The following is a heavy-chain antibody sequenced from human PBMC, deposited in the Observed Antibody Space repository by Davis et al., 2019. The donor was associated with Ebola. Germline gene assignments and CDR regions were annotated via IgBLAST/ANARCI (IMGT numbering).Heavy chain of an antibody. Sequence: SETLSLTCTVSGGFIRSYYWNWIRQSPGKGLEWIGYIYDTGNTDYNPSLKSRATISLDTSKKQLSLKLTSVTAADTAVYYCAGPPWRDYWGQGTLVTVSS. CDR2: IYDTGNT. CDR3: AGPPWRDY. V-gene: IGHV4-59*01. CDR1: GGFIRSYY. J-gene: IGHJ4*02.